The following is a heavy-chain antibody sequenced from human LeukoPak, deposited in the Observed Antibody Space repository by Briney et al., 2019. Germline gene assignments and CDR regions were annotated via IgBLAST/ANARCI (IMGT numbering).Heavy chain of an antibody. CDR2: ISSSGSTI. V-gene: IGHV3-11*01. D-gene: IGHD5-18*01. J-gene: IGHJ4*02. CDR1: GFTVSSNY. Sequence: GGSLRLSCAASGFTVSSNYMSWVRQAPGKGLEWVSYISSSGSTIYYADSVKGRFTISRDNAKNSLYLQMNSLRAEDTAVYYCARDIWNYGYNFDYWGQGTLVTVSS. CDR3: ARDIWNYGYNFDY.